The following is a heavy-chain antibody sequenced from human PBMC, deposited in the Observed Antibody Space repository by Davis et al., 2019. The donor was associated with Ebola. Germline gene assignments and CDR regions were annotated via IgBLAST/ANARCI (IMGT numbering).Heavy chain of an antibody. CDR3: ARIGEPVVAGDNYYYYGMDV. CDR1: GFSFSSYW. CDR2: INQDGSDQ. J-gene: IGHJ6*04. Sequence: PGGSLRLSCAASGFSFSSYWLSWVRQAPGKGLEWVANINQDGSDQQYVGSVKGRFTVSRDNAKNSLYLQLNSLRAEDTVMYYCARIGEPVVAGDNYYYYGMDVWGKGTTVTVSS. V-gene: IGHV3-7*03. D-gene: IGHD6-19*01.